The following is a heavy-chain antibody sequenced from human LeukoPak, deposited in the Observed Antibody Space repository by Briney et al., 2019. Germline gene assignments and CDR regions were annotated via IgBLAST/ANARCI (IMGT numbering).Heavy chain of an antibody. V-gene: IGHV4-34*01. J-gene: IGHJ6*03. CDR2: INHSGST. CDR1: GGSFSGYY. CDR3: ARLRRGYSYGSSTYYYMDV. Sequence: SETLSLTCAVYGGSFSGYYWSWIRQPPGKGLEWIGEINHSGSTNYNPSLKSRVTISVDTSKNQFSLKLSSVTAADTAVYYCARLRRGYSYGSSTYYYMDVWGKGTTVTVSS. D-gene: IGHD5-18*01.